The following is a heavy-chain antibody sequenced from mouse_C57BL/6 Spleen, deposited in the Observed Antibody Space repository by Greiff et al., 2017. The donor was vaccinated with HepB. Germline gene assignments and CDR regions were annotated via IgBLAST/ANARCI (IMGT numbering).Heavy chain of an antibody. CDR1: GFSFNTYA. Sequence: EVQLVESGGGLVQPKGSLKLPCAASGFSFNTYAMNWVRQAPGKGLEWVARIRSKSNNYATYYADSVKDRFTISRDDSESMLYLQMNNLKTEDTAMYYCVRGGLRFYAMDYWGQGTSVTVSS. J-gene: IGHJ4*01. V-gene: IGHV10-1*01. D-gene: IGHD2-4*01. CDR3: VRGGLRFYAMDY. CDR2: IRSKSNNYAT.